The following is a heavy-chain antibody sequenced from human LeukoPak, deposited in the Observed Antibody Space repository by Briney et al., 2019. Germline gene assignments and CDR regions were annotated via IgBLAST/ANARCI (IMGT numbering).Heavy chain of an antibody. CDR2: ISDSGVST. Sequence: GGSLRLSCAASGFTFNRYAMTWVRQAPEKGLEWVSSISDSGVSTYYADSVKGRFTISRDNSKNTLYLQMNSLRAEDTALYYCAKGLRGIYDYWGQGTLVTVSS. J-gene: IGHJ4*02. CDR3: AKGLRGIYDY. D-gene: IGHD1-26*01. V-gene: IGHV3-23*01. CDR1: GFTFNRYA.